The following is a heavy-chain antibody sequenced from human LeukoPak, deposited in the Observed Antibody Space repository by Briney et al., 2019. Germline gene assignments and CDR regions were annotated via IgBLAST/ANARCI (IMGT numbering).Heavy chain of an antibody. CDR2: ISSSSSYI. J-gene: IGHJ4*02. CDR1: GFTFSSYS. CDR3: ARKGAYSGSYPIDY. D-gene: IGHD1-26*01. Sequence: GGSLRLSCAASGFTFSSYSMNWVRQAPGKGLEWVLSISSSSSYIYYADSVKGRFTISRDNAKNSLYLQMNSLRAEDTAVYYCARKGAYSGSYPIDYWGQGTLVTVSS. V-gene: IGHV3-21*01.